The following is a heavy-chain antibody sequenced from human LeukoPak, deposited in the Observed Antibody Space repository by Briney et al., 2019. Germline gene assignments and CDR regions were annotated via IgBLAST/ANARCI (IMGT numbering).Heavy chain of an antibody. D-gene: IGHD6-19*01. J-gene: IGHJ4*02. CDR2: IIPIFGIA. CDR1: GGTFSSYA. Sequence: SVKVSCKASGGTFSSYAISWVRQAPGQGLEWMGRIIPIFGIANYAQKFQGRVTITADKSTSTAYMEPSSLRSEDTAVYYCAREEEKVVAGPHFDYWGQGTLVTVSS. CDR3: AREEEKVVAGPHFDY. V-gene: IGHV1-69*04.